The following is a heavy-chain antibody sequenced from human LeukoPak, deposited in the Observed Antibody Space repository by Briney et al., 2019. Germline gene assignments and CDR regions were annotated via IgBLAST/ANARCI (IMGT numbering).Heavy chain of an antibody. Sequence: PGGSLRLSCAASGFTFSSYAMSWVRQAPGKGLEWVSAISGSGGSIYYADSVKGRFTISRDNSKNTLYLQMNSLRAEDTAVYYCAKDRYGVTMVRGVITLIDYWGQGTLVTVSP. J-gene: IGHJ4*02. CDR3: AKDRYGVTMVRGVITLIDY. V-gene: IGHV3-23*01. CDR2: ISGSGGSI. CDR1: GFTFSSYA. D-gene: IGHD3-10*01.